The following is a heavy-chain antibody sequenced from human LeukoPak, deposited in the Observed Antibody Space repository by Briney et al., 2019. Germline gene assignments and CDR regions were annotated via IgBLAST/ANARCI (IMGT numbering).Heavy chain of an antibody. Sequence: GGSLRLSCAASGFTFSSYEMNWVRQAPGKGLEWVSYISSSGSTIYYADSVKGRFTISRDNAKNSLYLQMNSLSAEDTAVYYCARANDYGDYDYWGQGTLVTVSS. CDR2: ISSSGSTI. J-gene: IGHJ4*02. CDR1: GFTFSSYE. D-gene: IGHD4-17*01. CDR3: ARANDYGDYDY. V-gene: IGHV3-48*03.